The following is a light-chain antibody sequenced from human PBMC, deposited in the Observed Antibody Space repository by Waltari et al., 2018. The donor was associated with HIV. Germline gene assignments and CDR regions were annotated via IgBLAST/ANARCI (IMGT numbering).Light chain of an antibody. CDR2: GAS. J-gene: IGKJ5*01. CDR3: QQYTNWPIT. V-gene: IGKV3-15*01. Sequence: EIVMTQSPVTLYVSPGERATLSCRASQSVSSNLAWYKQKPGQAPRLLIYGASARATGIPDRLSGSGSGTEFTLTISSLQSEDFAVYYCQQYTNWPITFGQGTRLEI. CDR1: QSVSSN.